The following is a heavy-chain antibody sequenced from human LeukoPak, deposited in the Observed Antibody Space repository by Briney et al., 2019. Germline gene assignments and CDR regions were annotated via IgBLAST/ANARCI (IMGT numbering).Heavy chain of an antibody. J-gene: IGHJ4*02. CDR1: GYRFTSYW. CDR2: IYPGDSDT. V-gene: IGHV5-51*01. D-gene: IGHD2-2*01. CDR3: ARADPRGIVVVPHFDY. Sequence: GESLKISCKGSGYRFTSYWIGWVRQMPGKGLEWMGIIYPGDSDTRYSPSFQGQVTISADKSISTAYLQWSSLKASDTAMYYCARADPRGIVVVPHFDYWGQGTLVTVSS.